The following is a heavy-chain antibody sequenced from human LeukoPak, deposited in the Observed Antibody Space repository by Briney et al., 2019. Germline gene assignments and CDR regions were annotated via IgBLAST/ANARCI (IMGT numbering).Heavy chain of an antibody. CDR3: ARRAGAYSHPYDY. J-gene: IGHJ4*02. D-gene: IGHD4/OR15-4a*01. Sequence: GGSLRLSCAASGFTFSSHTMNWVRQAPGKGLEWVSSITSSSSYIYYADSVKGRFTISRDNSKNTPYLQMNSLRAEDTAVYYCARRAGAYSHPYDYWGQGTLVTVSS. CDR2: ITSSSSYI. CDR1: GFTFSSHT. V-gene: IGHV3-21*04.